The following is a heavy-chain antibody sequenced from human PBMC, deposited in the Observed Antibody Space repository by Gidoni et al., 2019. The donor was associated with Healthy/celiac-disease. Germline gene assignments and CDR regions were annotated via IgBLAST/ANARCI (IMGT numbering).Heavy chain of an antibody. Sequence: EVQLLESGGGLVQPGGSLRLFCAASGFTFSSYAMRWVRPAPGKGRESVSAMSGSGGSTYYADSVKGRFTISRDNSKNTLYLQMNSLRAEDTAVYYCAKGSSSWYDESWFDPWGQGTLVTVSS. J-gene: IGHJ5*02. D-gene: IGHD6-13*01. V-gene: IGHV3-23*01. CDR1: GFTFSSYA. CDR3: AKGSSSWYDESWFDP. CDR2: MSGSGGST.